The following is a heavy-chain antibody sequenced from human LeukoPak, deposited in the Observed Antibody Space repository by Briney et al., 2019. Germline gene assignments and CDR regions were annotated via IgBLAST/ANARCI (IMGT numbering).Heavy chain of an antibody. CDR3: AVTTDSFYYYYGMDV. D-gene: IGHD4-17*01. CDR1: GFTFSSYA. CDR2: ISGSGGST. V-gene: IGHV3-23*01. Sequence: PGGSLRLSCAASGFTFSSYAMSWVRQAPGKGLEWVSAISGSGGSTYYADSVKGRFTISRDNSKNTLYLQMNSLRVEDTAVYYCAVTTDSFYYYYGMDVWGQGTTVTVSS. J-gene: IGHJ6*02.